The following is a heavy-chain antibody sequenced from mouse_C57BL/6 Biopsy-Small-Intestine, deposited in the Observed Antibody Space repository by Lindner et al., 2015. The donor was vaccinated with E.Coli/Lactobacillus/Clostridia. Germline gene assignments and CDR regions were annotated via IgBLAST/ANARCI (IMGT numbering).Heavy chain of an antibody. J-gene: IGHJ4*01. CDR3: ARAVAGQFDS. D-gene: IGHD6-1*01. Sequence: SVKVSCKASGYTFTGWFIHWVRQAPGQGLEWVGRINPFSGAPDYAQRFHGRVTMTTDTSINTAYMELTGLRPDDTAVYYCARAVAGQFDSWGQGTLVTVSS. CDR1: GYTFTGWF. V-gene: IGHV1S29*02. CDR2: INPFSGAP.